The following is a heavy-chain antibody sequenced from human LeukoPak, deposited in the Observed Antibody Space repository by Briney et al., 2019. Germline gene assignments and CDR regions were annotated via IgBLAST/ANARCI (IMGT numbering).Heavy chain of an antibody. D-gene: IGHD3-3*01. Sequence: ASVKVSCKASGYTFTGYYMHRVRQAPGQGLEWMGWINPNSGGTNYAQKFQGRVTMTRDTSISTAYMELSRLRSDDTAVYYCARDVKGVLRFLEWLLDNWFDPWGQGTLVTVSS. CDR2: INPNSGGT. CDR1: GYTFTGYY. J-gene: IGHJ5*02. V-gene: IGHV1-2*02. CDR3: ARDVKGVLRFLEWLLDNWFDP.